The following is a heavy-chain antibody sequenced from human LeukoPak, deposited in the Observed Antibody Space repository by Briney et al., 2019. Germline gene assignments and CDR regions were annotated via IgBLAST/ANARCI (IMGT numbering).Heavy chain of an antibody. CDR2: IYYSGST. V-gene: IGHV4-59*08. CDR3: ARANYYDSSGSTPDY. Sequence: PSETLSLTCTVSGGSISGYYWSWIRQPPGKGLEWIGYIYYSGSTYYNPSLKSRVTISVDTSKNQFSLKLSSVTAADTAVYYCARANYYDSSGSTPDYWGQGTLVTVSS. J-gene: IGHJ4*02. D-gene: IGHD3-22*01. CDR1: GGSISGYY.